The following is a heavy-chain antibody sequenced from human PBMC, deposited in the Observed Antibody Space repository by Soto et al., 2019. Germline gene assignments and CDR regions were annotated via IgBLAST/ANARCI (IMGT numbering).Heavy chain of an antibody. CDR2: ISPYNGTT. D-gene: IGHD6-13*01. CDR1: GYTFTTYG. V-gene: IGHV1-18*04. Sequence: ASVKVSCKASGYTFTTYGISWVRQAPGQGLEWMGWISPYNGTTKYAEKFQGEMTMTTDTATSTAYMDLRSLRSDDTAVYYCARDSVSSTWHTGDYCYYGMEGWGQGTTVTASS. J-gene: IGHJ6*02. CDR3: ARDSVSSTWHTGDYCYYGMEG.